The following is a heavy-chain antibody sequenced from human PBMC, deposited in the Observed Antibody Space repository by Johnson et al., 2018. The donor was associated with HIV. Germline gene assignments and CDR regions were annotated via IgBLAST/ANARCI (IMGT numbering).Heavy chain of an antibody. J-gene: IGHJ3*01. CDR2: INWNGGST. CDR1: GFTVSSNY. Sequence: VQLVESGGGLVQPGGSLRLSCAASGFTVSSNYMSWVRQAPGKGLEWVSGINWNGGSTGYADSVKGRFTISRDTAKNSLYLQMNSLKTEDTAVYYCTTDLPYCTGGDCYNAFDLWGQGTMVTVSS. CDR3: TTDLPYCTGGDCYNAFDL. D-gene: IGHD2-8*02. V-gene: IGHV3-20*04.